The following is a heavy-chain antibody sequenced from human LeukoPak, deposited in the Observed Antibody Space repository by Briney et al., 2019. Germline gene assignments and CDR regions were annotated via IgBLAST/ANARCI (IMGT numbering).Heavy chain of an antibody. CDR3: ARPYSYEAFDI. Sequence: GASVKVSCKASGYTFASYGINWVRQAPGQGLECMGWISVYNGNTNYAQKFQGRVTMTRNTSISTAYMELSSLRSEDTAVYYCARPYSYEAFDIWGQGTMVTVSS. CDR2: ISVYNGNT. J-gene: IGHJ3*02. CDR1: GYTFASYG. V-gene: IGHV1-18*01. D-gene: IGHD5-18*01.